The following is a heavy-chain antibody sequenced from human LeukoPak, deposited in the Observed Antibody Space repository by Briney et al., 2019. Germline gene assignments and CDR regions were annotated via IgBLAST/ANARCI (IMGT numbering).Heavy chain of an antibody. V-gene: IGHV3-21*01. D-gene: IGHD2-2*01. CDR1: GFTFSTCS. J-gene: IGHJ4*02. Sequence: GGSLRLSCAASGFTFSTCSMNWVRQAPEKGLEWVSSISSSSYIYYADSVKGRFTISRDNAKNSVYLQVNSLRAEDTAVYYCARDGDIVVVPADLDYWGQGTLVTVSS. CDR2: ISSSSYI. CDR3: ARDGDIVVVPADLDY.